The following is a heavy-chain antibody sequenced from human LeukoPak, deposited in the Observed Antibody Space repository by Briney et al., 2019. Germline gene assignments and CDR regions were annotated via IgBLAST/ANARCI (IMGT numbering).Heavy chain of an antibody. J-gene: IGHJ4*02. CDR2: IWYDGSNK. V-gene: IGHV3-33*06. CDR1: GFTFSSYG. CDR3: VKEMGYCSTTSCHPFDY. D-gene: IGHD2-2*01. Sequence: GRSLRLSCAASGFTFSSYGMHWVRQAPGKGLEWVAVIWYDGSNKFYADSVKGRFTISRDNSKNTLDLQMSSLRAEDTAVYYCVKEMGYCSTTSCHPFDYWGQGTLVAVSS.